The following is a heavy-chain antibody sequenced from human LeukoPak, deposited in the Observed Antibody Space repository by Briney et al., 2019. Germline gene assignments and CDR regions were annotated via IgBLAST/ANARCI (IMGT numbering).Heavy chain of an antibody. J-gene: IGHJ4*02. Sequence: GGSLRLSCAASGFTFDDYGMSWVRQAPGKGLEWVSYISSSSSTIYYADSVKGRFTISRDNAKNSLYLQMNSLRAEDTAVYYCARVGGDYVFYWGQGTLVTVSS. D-gene: IGHD4-17*01. V-gene: IGHV3-48*04. CDR1: GFTFDDYG. CDR2: ISSSSSTI. CDR3: ARVGGDYVFY.